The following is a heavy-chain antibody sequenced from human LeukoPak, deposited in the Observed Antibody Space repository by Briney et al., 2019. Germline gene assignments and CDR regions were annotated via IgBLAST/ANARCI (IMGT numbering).Heavy chain of an antibody. V-gene: IGHV3-33*06. CDR3: AKDRWNSGSPTGYFDY. J-gene: IGHJ4*02. CDR1: GVSFSSYG. D-gene: IGHD1-26*01. Sequence: GGSLRLSCAASGVSFSSYGMHWVRQAPGKGLDGVAVIWYDGTIKYYGDSVKGRFTISRDNSNNMLYLQMNSLRAEDSAVYYCAKDRWNSGSPTGYFDYWSQGTLVTVSS. CDR2: IWYDGTIK.